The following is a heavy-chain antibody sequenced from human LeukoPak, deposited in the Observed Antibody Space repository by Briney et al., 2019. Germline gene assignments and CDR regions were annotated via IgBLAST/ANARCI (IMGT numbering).Heavy chain of an antibody. J-gene: IGHJ4*02. CDR2: ISYDGSNK. CDR3: ATASYDSSGVDY. Sequence: PGGSLRLSCAASGFTFSSYGMHWVRQAPGKGLEWVAVISYDGSNKYYADSVKGRFTISRDNSKNTLYLQMNSLRAEDTAVYYCATASYDSSGVDYWGQGTLVTVSS. V-gene: IGHV3-30*03. D-gene: IGHD3-22*01. CDR1: GFTFSSYG.